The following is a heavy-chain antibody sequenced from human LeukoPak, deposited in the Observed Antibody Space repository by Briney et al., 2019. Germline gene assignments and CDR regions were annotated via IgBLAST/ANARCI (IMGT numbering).Heavy chain of an antibody. J-gene: IGHJ3*02. CDR2: IYYSGSN. D-gene: IGHD6-13*01. Sequence: SETLSLTCTVSGGSISSYYWSWIRQPPGKGLEWIGYIYYSGSNNYNPSLKSRVTISVDTSNNQFSLKLSSVTTADTAVYYCAKGAYSSSYEPKRAFDIWAEGTMVTVFS. CDR1: GGSISSYY. V-gene: IGHV4-59*01. CDR3: AKGAYSSSYEPKRAFDI.